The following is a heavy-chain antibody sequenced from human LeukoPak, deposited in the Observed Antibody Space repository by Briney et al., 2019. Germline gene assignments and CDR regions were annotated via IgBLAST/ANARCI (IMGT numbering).Heavy chain of an antibody. CDR3: ATSSEFGDNAGLEV. CDR1: GYTFTGYY. D-gene: IGHD4-17*01. J-gene: IGHJ1*01. Sequence: ASVKVSCKASGYTFTGYYMHWVRQAPGQGLEWMGWINPNSGGTNYAQKLQGRVRMTRDMSTTTFYMEMTTLISEDTAVYYCATSSEFGDNAGLEVWGQGTLVTVSS. V-gene: IGHV1-2*02. CDR2: INPNSGGT.